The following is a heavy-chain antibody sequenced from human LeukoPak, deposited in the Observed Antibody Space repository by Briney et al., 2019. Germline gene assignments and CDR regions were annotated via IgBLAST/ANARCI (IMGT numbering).Heavy chain of an antibody. CDR1: GGSFSGYY. Sequence: SETLSLTCAVYGGSFSGYYWSWIRQPPGKGLEWIGEINHSGSTNYNPSLKSRVTISVDTSKNQFSLKLSSVTAADTAVYYCARGLPTVVNTRGQGTLVTVSS. D-gene: IGHD4-17*01. CDR3: ARGLPTVVNT. V-gene: IGHV4-34*01. J-gene: IGHJ4*02. CDR2: INHSGST.